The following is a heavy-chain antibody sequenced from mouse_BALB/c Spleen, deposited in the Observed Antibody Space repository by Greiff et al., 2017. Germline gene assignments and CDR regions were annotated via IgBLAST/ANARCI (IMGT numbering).Heavy chain of an antibody. CDR1: GFTFSSFG. CDR3: ARTPDGYYDAMDY. Sequence: EVNVVESGGGLVQPGGSRKLSCAASGFTFSSFGMHWVRQAPEKGLEWVAYISSGSSTIYYADTVKGRFTISRDNPKNTLFLQMTSLRSEDTAMYYCARTPDGYYDAMDYWGQGTSVTVSS. D-gene: IGHD2-3*01. J-gene: IGHJ4*01. V-gene: IGHV5-17*02. CDR2: ISSGSSTI.